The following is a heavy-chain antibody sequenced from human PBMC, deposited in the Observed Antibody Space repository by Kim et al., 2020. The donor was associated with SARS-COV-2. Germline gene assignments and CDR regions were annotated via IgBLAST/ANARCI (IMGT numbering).Heavy chain of an antibody. V-gene: IGHV3-23*03. Sequence: VKGRFTISRDNSKNTLYLQMNSLRAEDTAVYYCAKVRITMVRGVIILFDYWGQGTLVTVSS. J-gene: IGHJ4*02. D-gene: IGHD3-10*01. CDR3: AKVRITMVRGVIILFDY.